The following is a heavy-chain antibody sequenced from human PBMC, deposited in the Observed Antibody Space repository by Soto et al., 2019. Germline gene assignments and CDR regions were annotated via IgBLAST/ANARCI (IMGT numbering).Heavy chain of an antibody. CDR3: ASFDGTLVRGGRSSPYEMDV. Sequence: QVLLVQSGPEVKKPGSSVKVSCKASGGTFNNYAINWVRQAPGKGLEWMGGIIPTFGTGNHAPKFQGRVTITADESTTTAYMELNSLLSEDTAIYYCASFDGTLVRGGRSSPYEMDVWGQGTTVIVSS. CDR1: GGTFNNYA. D-gene: IGHD3-10*01. J-gene: IGHJ6*02. CDR2: IIPTFGTG. V-gene: IGHV1-69*01.